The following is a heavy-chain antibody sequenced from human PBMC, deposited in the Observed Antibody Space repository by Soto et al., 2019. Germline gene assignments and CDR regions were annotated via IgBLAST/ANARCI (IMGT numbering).Heavy chain of an antibody. CDR2: IYYNGIT. V-gene: IGHV4-61*01. Sequence: QVQLQESGPGLVGPSETLSLSCTVSGVSVSSGSYYWSWIRQPAGKGLEWIGYIYYNGITNYNPSLKSRVTISVDTSKSQFSLSLRSVTAADTAVYYCATSPGIAVSALEYWGRGVQVSVSS. CDR1: GVSVSSGSYY. J-gene: IGHJ4*02. CDR3: ATSPGIAVSALEY.